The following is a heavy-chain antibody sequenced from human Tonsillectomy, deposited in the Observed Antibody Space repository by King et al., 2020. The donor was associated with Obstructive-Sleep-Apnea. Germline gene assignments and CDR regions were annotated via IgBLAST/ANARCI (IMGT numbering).Heavy chain of an antibody. D-gene: IGHD5-18*01. V-gene: IGHV1-69*09. Sequence: QLVQSGAEVKKPGSSVKVSCKASGGTFSSYAISWVRQAPGQGLEWMGRIIPILGIANYAQKFQGRVTITADKSTSTAYMELSSLRSEDTAVYYCAREERGPLKGYRWDYWGKGTLVTVSS. CDR2: IIPILGIA. CDR1: GGTFSSYA. J-gene: IGHJ4*02. CDR3: AREERGPLKGYRWDY.